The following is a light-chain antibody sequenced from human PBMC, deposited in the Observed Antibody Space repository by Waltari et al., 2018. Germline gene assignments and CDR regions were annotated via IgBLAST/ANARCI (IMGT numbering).Light chain of an antibody. Sequence: SFELTQPPSVSVSPGQTARITCSADALAKQYAYWYQQKAGQAPLVVIYKDSERPSGIPERVSGSSSGTTVTLTISGVQAEDEADYYCQAADNSGTLNCVFGGGTKLTVL. CDR2: KDS. CDR1: ALAKQY. CDR3: QAADNSGTLNCV. J-gene: IGLJ3*02. V-gene: IGLV3-25*03.